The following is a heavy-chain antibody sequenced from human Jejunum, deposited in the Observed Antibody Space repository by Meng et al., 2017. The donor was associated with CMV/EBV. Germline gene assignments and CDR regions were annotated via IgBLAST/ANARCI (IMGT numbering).Heavy chain of an antibody. CDR2: IYYAGGTT. D-gene: IGHD1-26*01. CDR3: AKDTRVGAWGAFDS. CDR1: GFTFRNYA. Sequence: SGFTFRNYAMCWVRQAPGKGLEWVSLIYYAGGTTYYSDSVKGRFTISRDDSENTLYLQMNSLRAEDTAIYYCAKDTRVGAWGAFDSWGQGTLVTVSS. V-gene: IGHV3-23*03. J-gene: IGHJ4*02.